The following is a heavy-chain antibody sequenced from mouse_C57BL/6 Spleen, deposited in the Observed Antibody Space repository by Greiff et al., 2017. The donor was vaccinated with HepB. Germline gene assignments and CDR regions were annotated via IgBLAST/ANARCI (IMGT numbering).Heavy chain of an antibody. J-gene: IGHJ4*01. CDR3: AREIWEGYYAMDY. V-gene: IGHV1-82*01. Sequence: QVQLQQSGPELVKPGASVKISCKASGYAFSSSWMNWVKQRPGKGLEWIGRIYPGDGDTNYNGKFKGKATLTADKSSSTAYMQLSSLTSEDSAVYICAREIWEGYYAMDYWGQGTSVTVSS. CDR2: IYPGDGDT. D-gene: IGHD4-1*01. CDR1: GYAFSSSW.